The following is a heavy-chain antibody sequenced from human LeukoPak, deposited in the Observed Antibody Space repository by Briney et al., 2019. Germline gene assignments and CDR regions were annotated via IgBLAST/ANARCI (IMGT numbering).Heavy chain of an antibody. CDR2: IYTSGST. CDR1: GGSISSYY. V-gene: IGHV4-4*09. CDR3: ARSYYDFWSSYSTTLPFDY. Sequence: SETLSLTCTVSGGSISSYYWSWIRQPPGKGLEWIGYIYTSGSTNYNPSLKSRVTISVDTSKNQFSLKLSSVTAADTAVYYCARSYYDFWSSYSTTLPFDYWGQGTLVTVSS. J-gene: IGHJ4*02. D-gene: IGHD3-3*01.